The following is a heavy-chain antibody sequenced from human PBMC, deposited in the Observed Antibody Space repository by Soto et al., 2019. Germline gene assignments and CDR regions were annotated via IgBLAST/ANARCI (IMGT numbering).Heavy chain of an antibody. J-gene: IGHJ5*02. Sequence: QVQLVQSGAEVKKPGASVKVSCKASGYTFTSYYMHWVRQAPGQGLEWMGIINPSGGSTSYAQKFRGRVTMTRDTSTSTVYMELSSLRSEDTAVYYCARVGPYDFWAQPNDNWFDPWGQGTLVTVSS. CDR3: ARVGPYDFWAQPNDNWFDP. CDR1: GYTFTSYY. D-gene: IGHD3-3*01. CDR2: INPSGGST. V-gene: IGHV1-46*01.